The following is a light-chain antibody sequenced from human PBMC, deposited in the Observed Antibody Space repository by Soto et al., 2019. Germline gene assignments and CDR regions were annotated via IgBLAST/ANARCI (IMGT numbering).Light chain of an antibody. Sequence: DIQLTQSPSFLSASVGDRVTITCRASQGISSHLAWYQQKPGKAPNLLIYAASTLQSGVPSRFSGSASGTEFTLTISSLQPEDFATYYCQQLNSYPITVGQGTRLEIK. V-gene: IGKV1-9*01. CDR2: AAS. CDR3: QQLNSYPIT. CDR1: QGISSH. J-gene: IGKJ5*01.